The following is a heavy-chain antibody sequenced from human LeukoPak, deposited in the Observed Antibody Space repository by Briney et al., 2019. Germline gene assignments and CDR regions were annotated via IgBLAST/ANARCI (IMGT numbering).Heavy chain of an antibody. V-gene: IGHV4-4*07. Sequence: SETLSLTCTVSGGSISSYYWTWIRPPAVKGLEWIGRIYHSGSTNYNPSLKSRVTMSVDKSKNQFSLKLSSVTAADTAVYYCARENSGSYREFDYWGQGTLVTVSS. D-gene: IGHD1-26*01. CDR1: GGSISSYY. J-gene: IGHJ4*02. CDR3: ARENSGSYREFDY. CDR2: IYHSGST.